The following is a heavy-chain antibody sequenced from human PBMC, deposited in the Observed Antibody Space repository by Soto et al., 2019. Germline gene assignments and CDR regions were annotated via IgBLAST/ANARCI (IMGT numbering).Heavy chain of an antibody. V-gene: IGHV6-1*01. CDR1: GDSVSSTSAA. J-gene: IGHJ4*02. CDR2: TYYRSKWSK. Sequence: PSQTLSLTCAISGDSVSSTSAAWNWIRQSPSRGLEWLGRTYYRSKWSKDYALSVKSRISITPDTSKNQFSLQLNSVTPEDTAVYYCARGHSGYFYYWGQGTLVTVS. CDR3: ARGHSGYFYY.